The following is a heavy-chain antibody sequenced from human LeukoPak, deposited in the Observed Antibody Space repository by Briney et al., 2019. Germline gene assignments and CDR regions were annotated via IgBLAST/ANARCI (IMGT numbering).Heavy chain of an antibody. D-gene: IGHD6-6*01. J-gene: IGHJ4*02. CDR3: ARDHQVSYFDL. Sequence: GRSLRLSCAASGFTFSSYSMHWVRQAPGKGLEWVALISDDGSNEQFADSVKGRFTVSRDSSKNTVYLQMNSLRAEDTAMYYCARDHQVSYFDLWGQGTLVTVFS. CDR1: GFTFSSYS. CDR2: ISDDGSNE. V-gene: IGHV3-30*04.